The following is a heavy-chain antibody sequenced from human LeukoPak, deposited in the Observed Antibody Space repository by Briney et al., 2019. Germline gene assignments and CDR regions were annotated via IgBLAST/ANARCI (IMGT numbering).Heavy chain of an antibody. CDR2: IYSGRST. J-gene: IGHJ4*02. CDR1: GFTFSSYG. CDR3: ARIGDYLDY. D-gene: IGHD3-10*01. V-gene: IGHV3-NL1*01. Sequence: GGSLRLSCAASGFTFSSYGMHWVRQAPGKGLEWVSVIYSGRSTYYADSVKGRFTISRDHSKNTLYLQMNSLRAEDTAVYYCARIGDYLDYWGQGTLVTVSS.